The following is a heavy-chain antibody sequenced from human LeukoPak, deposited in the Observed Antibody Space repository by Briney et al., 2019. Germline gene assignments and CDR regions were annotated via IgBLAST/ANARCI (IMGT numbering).Heavy chain of an antibody. J-gene: IGHJ4*02. Sequence: ASVKVSCKASGYTFTGYYMHWVRQAPGQGLEWMGWINPNSGGTNYAQKFQGRLTMTRDTSISTAYMELSRLRSDDTAVYYCAREVGYGDYVPDYWGQGTLVTVSS. CDR3: AREVGYGDYVPDY. V-gene: IGHV1-2*02. CDR1: GYTFTGYY. CDR2: INPNSGGT. D-gene: IGHD4-17*01.